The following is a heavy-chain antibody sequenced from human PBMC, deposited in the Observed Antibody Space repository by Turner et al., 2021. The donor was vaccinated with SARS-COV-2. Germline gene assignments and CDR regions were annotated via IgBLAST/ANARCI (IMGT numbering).Heavy chain of an antibody. CDR1: GFIFSTYA. J-gene: IGHJ4*02. CDR2: ISYDGSNK. CDR3: AKARDGYNYFDY. V-gene: IGHV3-30*18. Sequence: QLQLVESGGGGVQPGRSRGLPCAASGFIFSTYAMPWVRQAPGKGLEWVAVISYDGSNKYYADSVKGRFTISRDNSKNTMYLQMNSLRAEDTAVYYCAKARDGYNYFDYWGQGTLVTVSS. D-gene: IGHD5-12*01.